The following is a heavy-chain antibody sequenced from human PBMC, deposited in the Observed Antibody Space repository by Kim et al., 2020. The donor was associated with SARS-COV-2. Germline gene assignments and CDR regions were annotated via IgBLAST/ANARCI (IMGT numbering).Heavy chain of an antibody. V-gene: IGHV4-34*01. J-gene: IGHJ4*02. CDR2: INHSGST. CDR1: GGSFSGYY. CDR3: ARGRGHMDFDY. D-gene: IGHD3-16*01. Sequence: SETLSLTCAVYGGSFSGYYWSWIRQPPGKGLEWIGEINHSGSTNYNPSLKSRVTISVDTSKNQFSLKLSSVTAADTAVYYCARGRGHMDFDYWGQGTLVT.